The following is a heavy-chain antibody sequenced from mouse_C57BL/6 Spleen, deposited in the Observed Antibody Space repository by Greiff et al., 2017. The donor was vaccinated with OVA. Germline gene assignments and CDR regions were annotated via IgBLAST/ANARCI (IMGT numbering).Heavy chain of an antibody. CDR1: GHTFTGYW. J-gene: IGHJ4*01. CDR2: ILPGSGST. Sequence: QVQLQQSGAELMKPGASVKLSCKATGHTFTGYWIEWVKQRPGHGLEWIGEILPGSGSTNYNEKFKGKATFTADTSSNTAYMQLSSLTTEDSAIYYCARRKPYDYDVYYAMDYWGQGTSVTVSS. V-gene: IGHV1-9*01. D-gene: IGHD2-4*01. CDR3: ARRKPYDYDVYYAMDY.